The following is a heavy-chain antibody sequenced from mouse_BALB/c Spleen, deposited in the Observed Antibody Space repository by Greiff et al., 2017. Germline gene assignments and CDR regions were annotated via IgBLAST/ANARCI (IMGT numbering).Heavy chain of an antibody. D-gene: IGHD1-1*01. CDR2: INPSTGYT. CDR3: ARQTHYYGSSSYLYYYAMDY. CDR1: GYTFTSYW. Sequence: VKLMESGAELAKPGASVKMSCKASGYTFTSYWMHWVKQRPGQGLEWIGYINPSTGYTEYNQKFKDKATLTADKSSSTAYMQLSSLTSEDSAVYYCARQTHYYGSSSYLYYYAMDYWGQGTSVTVSS. V-gene: IGHV1-7*01. J-gene: IGHJ4*01.